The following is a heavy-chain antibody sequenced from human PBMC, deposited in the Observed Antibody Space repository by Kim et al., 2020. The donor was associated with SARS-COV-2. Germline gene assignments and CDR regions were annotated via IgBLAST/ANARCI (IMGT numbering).Heavy chain of an antibody. CDR1: GFTFSDYY. D-gene: IGHD5-12*01. Sequence: GGSLRLSCAASGFTFSDYYMSWIRQAPGKGLEWVSYISSSSSYTNYADSVKGRFTISRDNAKNSLYLQMNSLRAEDTAVYYCAYFHPSRGGYSGYDYEYWGQGTLVTVSS. CDR3: AYFHPSRGGYSGYDYEY. V-gene: IGHV3-11*06. CDR2: ISSSSSYT. J-gene: IGHJ4*02.